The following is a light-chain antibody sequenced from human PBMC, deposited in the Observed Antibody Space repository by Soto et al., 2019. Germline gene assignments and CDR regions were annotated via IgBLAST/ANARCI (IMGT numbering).Light chain of an antibody. V-gene: IGKV3-20*01. CDR2: GAS. J-gene: IGKJ5*01. CDR3: QQYNNWPPIT. CDR1: PSVSGSN. Sequence: EIVLTQSPGTLSLSPGERATLSCRASPSVSGSNLAWYQQKPGQAPRLVIYGASSRATGIPDRFSGSGSGTDFTLTISRLEPEDFAVYYCQQYNNWPPITFGQGTRLDIK.